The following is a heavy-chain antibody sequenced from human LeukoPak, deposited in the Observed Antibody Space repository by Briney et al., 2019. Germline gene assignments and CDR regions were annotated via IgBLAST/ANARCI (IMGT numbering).Heavy chain of an antibody. CDR1: GFTFSNYA. CDR2: ISGSGVNT. J-gene: IGHJ6*02. Sequence: GGSLRLSCAASGFTFSNYAMSWFRQAPGKGLEWVSGISGSGVNTYYADSVKGRFTISRDNSKNTLYLQMNSLRAEDTAVYYCAKDLAYSNYDLKYGMDVWGQGTTVTVSS. D-gene: IGHD4-11*01. CDR3: AKDLAYSNYDLKYGMDV. V-gene: IGHV3-23*01.